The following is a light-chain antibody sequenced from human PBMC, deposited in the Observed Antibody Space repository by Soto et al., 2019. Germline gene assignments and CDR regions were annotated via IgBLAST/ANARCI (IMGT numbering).Light chain of an antibody. Sequence: QSVLIQASSMSGTPGQRVTISCSGSSSNIGSNTVNWYQQVPGTAPKLLIYGNHERPSGVPDRFSGSKSGTSASLAISGLQSEDAADYYCAAGDDSLNGWVFGGGTKLTVL. CDR3: AAGDDSLNGWV. CDR1: SSNIGSNT. J-gene: IGLJ3*02. CDR2: GNH. V-gene: IGLV1-44*01.